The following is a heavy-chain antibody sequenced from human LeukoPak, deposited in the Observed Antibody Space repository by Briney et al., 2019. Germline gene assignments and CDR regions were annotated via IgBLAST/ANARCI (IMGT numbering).Heavy chain of an antibody. D-gene: IGHD3-16*02. CDR1: GFTFDDYA. V-gene: IGHV3-9*01. Sequence: PGGSQRLSCAASGFTFDDYAMRWVRQAPGKGLEWVSGISWNSGSIGYADSVKGRFTISRDNAKNSLYLQMNSLRAEDTALYYCARLAYRQAFDIWGQGTMVTVSS. J-gene: IGHJ3*02. CDR3: ARLAYRQAFDI. CDR2: ISWNSGSI.